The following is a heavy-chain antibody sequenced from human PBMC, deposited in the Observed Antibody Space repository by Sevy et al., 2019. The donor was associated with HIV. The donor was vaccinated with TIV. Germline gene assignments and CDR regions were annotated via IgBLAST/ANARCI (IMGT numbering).Heavy chain of an antibody. J-gene: IGHJ4*02. CDR2: ISSSSSTI. CDR1: GFTFSSYS. Sequence: GGSLRLSCAASGFTFSSYSMNWVRQAPGKGQEWVSYISSSSSTIYYADSVKGRFTISRDNAKNSLYLQMNSLRAEDTAVYYCAREGRTTVTTGGFDYWGQGTLVTVSS. D-gene: IGHD4-17*01. CDR3: AREGRTTVTTGGFDY. V-gene: IGHV3-48*01.